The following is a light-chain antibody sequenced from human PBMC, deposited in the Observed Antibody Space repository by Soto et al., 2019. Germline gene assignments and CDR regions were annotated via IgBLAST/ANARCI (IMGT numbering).Light chain of an antibody. J-gene: IGLJ3*02. CDR2: YNS. V-gene: IGLV1-47*01. CDR1: SSNIGSNY. Sequence: QSVLTQPPSASGTPGQRVTISCSGSSSNIGSNYVYWYQQLPGTAPKLLIYYNSQRPSGVPDRFSGSKSDTSASLAISGPRPGDGADYYCPAWDDSLRAVMFGGGTKLTVL. CDR3: PAWDDSLRAVM.